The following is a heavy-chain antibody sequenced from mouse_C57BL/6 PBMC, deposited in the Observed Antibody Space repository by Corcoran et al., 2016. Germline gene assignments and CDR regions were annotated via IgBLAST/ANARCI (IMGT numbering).Heavy chain of an antibody. CDR1: GYTFTDYY. D-gene: IGHD4-1*02. CDR3: ARSTGEGTYYYAMDY. V-gene: IGHV1-75*01. J-gene: IGHJ4*01. Sequence: QVQLQQSGPELVKPGASVKISCKASGYTFTDYYINWVKQRPGQGLEWIGWIFPGSGSTYYNEKFKGKATLTVDKSSSTAYMLLSSLTSEDSAVYFCARSTGEGTYYYAMDYWGQGTSVTVSS. CDR2: IFPGSGST.